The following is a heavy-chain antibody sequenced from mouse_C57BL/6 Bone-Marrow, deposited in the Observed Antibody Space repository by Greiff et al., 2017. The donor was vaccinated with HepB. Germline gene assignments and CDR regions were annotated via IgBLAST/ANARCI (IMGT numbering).Heavy chain of an antibody. CDR1: GYTFTDYY. CDR3: ARSYYDYDYFDY. V-gene: IGHV1-19*01. J-gene: IGHJ2*01. Sequence: EVQLKESGPVLVKPGASVKMSCKASGYTFTDYYMNWVKQSHGKSLEWIGVINPYNGGTSYNQKFKGKATLTVDKSSSTAYMELNSLTSEDSAVYYCARSYYDYDYFDYWGQGTTLTVSS. D-gene: IGHD2-4*01. CDR2: INPYNGGT.